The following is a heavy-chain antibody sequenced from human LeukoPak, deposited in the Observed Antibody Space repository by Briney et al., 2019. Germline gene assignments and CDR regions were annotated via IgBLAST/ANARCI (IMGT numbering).Heavy chain of an antibody. CDR2: ISGSGGST. D-gene: IGHD3-22*01. Sequence: GGSLRLSCAASGFTFSSYGMSWVRQAPGKGLEWVSAISGSGGSTYYADSVKGRFTISRDNSKNTLYLQMNSLRAEDTAVYYCAKRSYYDSSGCIDYWGQGTLVTVSS. V-gene: IGHV3-23*01. CDR1: GFTFSSYG. CDR3: AKRSYYDSSGCIDY. J-gene: IGHJ4*02.